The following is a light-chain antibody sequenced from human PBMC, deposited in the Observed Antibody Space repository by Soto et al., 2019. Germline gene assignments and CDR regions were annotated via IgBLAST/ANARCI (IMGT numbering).Light chain of an antibody. Sequence: QSVLTQPPSVSGAPGQRVTISCTGSSSDVGGYNYVSWYQEQPGKAPKLMIYDVSKRPSGVPDRFSGSKSGNTASLTISGLQAEDEADYYCCSYAGSYSYVFGTGTKVTVL. V-gene: IGLV2-11*01. CDR1: SSDVGGYNY. J-gene: IGLJ1*01. CDR2: DVS. CDR3: CSYAGSYSYV.